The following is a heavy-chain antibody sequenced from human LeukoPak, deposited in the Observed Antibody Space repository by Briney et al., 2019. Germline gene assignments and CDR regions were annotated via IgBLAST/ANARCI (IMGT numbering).Heavy chain of an antibody. Sequence: GGSLRPSCAASGFTFSSYSMNWVRQAPGKGLEWVSSISSSSSYIYYADSAKGRFTISRDNAKNSLYLQMNSLRAEDTAVYYCARERSIGSLDYWGQGTLVTVSS. CDR2: ISSSSSYI. V-gene: IGHV3-21*01. CDR3: ARERSIGSLDY. J-gene: IGHJ4*02. D-gene: IGHD1-1*01. CDR1: GFTFSSYS.